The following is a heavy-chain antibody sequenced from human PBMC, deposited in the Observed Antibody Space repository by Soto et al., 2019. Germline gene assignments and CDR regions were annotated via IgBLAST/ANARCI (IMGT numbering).Heavy chain of an antibody. V-gene: IGHV1-18*01. CDR3: ARCQYYDFWSGYYNTIDY. CDR1: GYTFTSYG. D-gene: IGHD3-3*01. J-gene: IGHJ4*02. Sequence: ASVKVSCNASGYTFTSYGISLVRQAPGQGLEWMGWISAYNGNTNYAQKLQGRVTMTTDTSTSTAYMELRSLRSDDTAVYYCARCQYYDFWSGYYNTIDYWGQGTLVTVSS. CDR2: ISAYNGNT.